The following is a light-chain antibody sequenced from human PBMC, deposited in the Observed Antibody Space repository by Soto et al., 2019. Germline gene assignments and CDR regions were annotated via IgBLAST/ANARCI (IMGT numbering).Light chain of an antibody. V-gene: IGLV2-14*01. CDR2: EVS. Sequence: QSVLTQPASVSGSPGQSITIFCTGTSSDVGGYNYVSWYQQHPGKAPKLMIYEVSNRPSGVSNRFSGSKSGNTASLTISGLQPEDEADYYCNSYTSRNTFALGTGTKATVL. J-gene: IGLJ1*01. CDR3: NSYTSRNTFA. CDR1: SSDVGGYNY.